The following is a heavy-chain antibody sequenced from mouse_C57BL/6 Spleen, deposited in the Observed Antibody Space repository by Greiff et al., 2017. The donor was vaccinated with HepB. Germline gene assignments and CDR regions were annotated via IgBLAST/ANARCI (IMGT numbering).Heavy chain of an antibody. Sequence: EVQVVESGGGLVKPGGSLKLSCAASGFTFSDYGMHWVRQAPEKGLEWVAYISSGSSTIYYADTVKGRFTISRDNAKNTLFLQMTSLRSEDTAMYYCARGGKYYYGSWFAYWGQGTLVTVSA. CDR2: ISSGSSTI. D-gene: IGHD1-1*01. V-gene: IGHV5-17*01. CDR1: GFTFSDYG. J-gene: IGHJ3*01. CDR3: ARGGKYYYGSWFAY.